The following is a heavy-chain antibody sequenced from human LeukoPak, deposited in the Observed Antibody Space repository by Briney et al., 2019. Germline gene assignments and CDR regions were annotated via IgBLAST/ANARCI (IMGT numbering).Heavy chain of an antibody. CDR1: GYTFTGYY. D-gene: IGHD6-13*01. CDR2: IDPNSGGT. V-gene: IGHV1-2*02. J-gene: IGHJ5*02. CDR3: ARAPTPSCIAAAGTCWFDP. Sequence: ASVKVSCKASGYTFTGYYMHWVRQATGQGLEWMGWIDPNSGGTNYAQKFQGRVTMTRDTSISTAYMELSRLRSDDTAVYYCARAPTPSCIAAAGTCWFDPWGQGTLVTVSS.